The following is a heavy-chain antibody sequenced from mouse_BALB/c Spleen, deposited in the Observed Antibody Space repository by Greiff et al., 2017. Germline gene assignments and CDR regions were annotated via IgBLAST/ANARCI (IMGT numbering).Heavy chain of an antibody. CDR2: IYPGSGST. D-gene: IGHD2-1*01. CDR1: GYTFTSYW. CDR3: TRDYYGNYERYFDV. Sequence: LQQPGSELVRPGASVKLSCKASGYTFTSYWMHWVKQRHGQGLEWIGNIYPGSGSTNYDEKFKSKGTLTVDTSSSTAYMHLSSLTSEDSAVYYCTRDYYGNYERYFDVWGAGTTVTVSS. V-gene: IGHV1S22*01. J-gene: IGHJ1*01.